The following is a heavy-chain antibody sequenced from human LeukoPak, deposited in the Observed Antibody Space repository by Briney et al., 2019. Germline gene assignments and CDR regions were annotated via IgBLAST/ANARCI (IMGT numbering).Heavy chain of an antibody. CDR1: GFTFSGYG. CDR2: IWYDGSNK. V-gene: IGHV3-33*01. J-gene: IGHJ4*02. Sequence: PGRSLRFSCAASGFTFSGYGMHWVRQAPGKGLEWVAVIWYDGSNKYYADSVKGRFTISRDNSKNTLYLQMNSLRAEDTAVYYCARGRYYFDYWGQGTLVTVSS. CDR3: ARGRYYFDY.